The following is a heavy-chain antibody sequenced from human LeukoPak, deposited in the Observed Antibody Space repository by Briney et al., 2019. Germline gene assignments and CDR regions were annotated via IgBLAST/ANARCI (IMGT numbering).Heavy chain of an antibody. Sequence: PSETLSLTCTVSGGSISSSTYYWGWLRQPPGKGLEWLGSIHYSGSTYYNPSLKSRVTISVDMSKNQFSLKLSSVTAADTAVYYCARSYCSSSCYAVGAFDIWGQGTVVTISS. V-gene: IGHV4-39*01. D-gene: IGHD2-2*01. CDR2: IHYSGST. CDR1: GGSISSSTYY. J-gene: IGHJ3*02. CDR3: ARSYCSSSCYAVGAFDI.